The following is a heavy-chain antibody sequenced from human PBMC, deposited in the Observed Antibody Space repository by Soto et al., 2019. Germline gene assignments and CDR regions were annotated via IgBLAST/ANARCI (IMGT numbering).Heavy chain of an antibody. CDR2: IYYSGST. CDR1: GGSISSGGYY. CDR3: ARERVYNWNYVVYYYGMDV. Sequence: SETLSLTCTVSGGSISSGGYYWSWIRQHPGKGLEWIGYIYYSGSTYYNPSLKSRVTISVDTSKNQFSLKLSSVTAADTAVYYCARERVYNWNYVVYYYGMDVWGQGTTVTVSS. D-gene: IGHD1-7*01. J-gene: IGHJ6*02. V-gene: IGHV4-31*03.